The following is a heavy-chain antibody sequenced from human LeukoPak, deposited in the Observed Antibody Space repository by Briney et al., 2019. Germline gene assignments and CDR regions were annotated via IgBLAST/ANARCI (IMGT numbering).Heavy chain of an antibody. J-gene: IGHJ5*02. V-gene: IGHV3-20*04. D-gene: IGHD3-3*01. CDR2: INWNGGST. CDR1: GFTFDDYG. Sequence: PGGSLRLSCAASGFTFDDYGMNWVRQAPGKGLEWVSGINWNGGSTGYADSVKGRFTISRDNAKNSLYLQMNSLRAEDTALSYCASTIFGGFDPWGQGTPVTVSS. CDR3: ASTIFGGFDP.